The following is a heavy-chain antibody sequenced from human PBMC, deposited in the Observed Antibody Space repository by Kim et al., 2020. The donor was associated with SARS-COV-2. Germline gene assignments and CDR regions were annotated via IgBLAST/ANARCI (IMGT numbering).Heavy chain of an antibody. D-gene: IGHD3-22*01. J-gene: IGHJ4*02. CDR3: AKATLSGGKSSALLGDYFDY. Sequence: GGSLRLSCAASGFTFSSYAMSWVRQAPGKGLEWVSAISGSGGSTYYADSVKGRFTISRDNSKNTLYLQMNSLRAEDTAVYYCAKATLSGGKSSALLGDYFDYWGQGTLVTVSS. CDR1: GFTFSSYA. V-gene: IGHV3-23*01. CDR2: ISGSGGST.